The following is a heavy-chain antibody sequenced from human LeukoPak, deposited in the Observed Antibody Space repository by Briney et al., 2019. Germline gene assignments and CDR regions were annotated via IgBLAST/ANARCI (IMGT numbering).Heavy chain of an antibody. J-gene: IGHJ4*02. V-gene: IGHV3-30*18. CDR3: AKGAPSSSSIFDF. CDR2: ISYDGNDK. D-gene: IGHD6-6*01. CDR1: GFTFSSYD. Sequence: QSGRSLRLSCAASGFTFSSYDMHWVRQAPGKGLEWVAVISYDGNDKHYADSVKGRFTISRDNSKNTLYLQMNSLRVEDTAVYYCAKGAPSSSSIFDFWGPGTLVTVSS.